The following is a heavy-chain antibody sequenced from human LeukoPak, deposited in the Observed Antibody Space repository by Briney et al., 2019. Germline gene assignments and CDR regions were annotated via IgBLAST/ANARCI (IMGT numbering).Heavy chain of an antibody. J-gene: IGHJ3*01. CDR3: AKDRSSTLDDAFDF. D-gene: IGHD6-13*01. CDR1: GFTFGDYA. CDR2: IDWNSSHM. V-gene: IGHV3-9*01. Sequence: GTSLRLSCAASGFTFGDYAMHWVRHIPGKGLEWVSGIDWNSSHMVYADSVKGRFTISRDNAKNSLYLQMSSLRAEDRALYYCAKDRSSTLDDAFDFWGQGTMVTVSS.